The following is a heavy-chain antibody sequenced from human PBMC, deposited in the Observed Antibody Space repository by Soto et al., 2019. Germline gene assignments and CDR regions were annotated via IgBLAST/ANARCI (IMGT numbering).Heavy chain of an antibody. D-gene: IGHD1-20*01. Sequence: GESLKISCKGSGYSFTSYWISWVRQMPGKGLEWMGRIDPSDSYTNYSPSFQGHVTISADKSISTAYLQWSSLKASDTAMYYCARLNYGTNNWNQYIDFWGQGTLVTVSS. CDR3: ARLNYGTNNWNQYIDF. V-gene: IGHV5-10-1*01. CDR1: GYSFTSYW. J-gene: IGHJ4*02. CDR2: IDPSDSYT.